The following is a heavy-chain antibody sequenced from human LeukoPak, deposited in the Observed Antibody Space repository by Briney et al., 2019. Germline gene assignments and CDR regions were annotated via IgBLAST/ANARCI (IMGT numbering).Heavy chain of an antibody. V-gene: IGHV3-9*01. Sequence: GGSLRLSCAASGFTFDDYAMHWVRQAPGKGLEWVSGISWNSGSIGYADSVKGRFTISRDNAKNSLYLQMNSLRAEDTALYYCAKDKVFGGELDYWGQGTLVTVSS. J-gene: IGHJ4*02. CDR3: AKDKVFGGELDY. D-gene: IGHD3-10*01. CDR1: GFTFDDYA. CDR2: ISWNSGSI.